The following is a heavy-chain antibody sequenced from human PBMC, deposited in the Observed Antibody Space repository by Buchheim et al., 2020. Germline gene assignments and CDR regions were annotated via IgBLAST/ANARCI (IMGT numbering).Heavy chain of an antibody. Sequence: EVQLVESGGGLVQPGGSLRLSCAASGFSFSSYWMSWVRQAPGKGLEWVANIKQDGSEKYYVDSVKGRFTISRDNAKNSVYLLMNSLRAEDTAVYYCARAPGWYSNYEGLMDVWGKGTT. CDR1: GFSFSSYW. V-gene: IGHV3-7*04. J-gene: IGHJ6*03. CDR2: IKQDGSEK. CDR3: ARAPGWYSNYEGLMDV. D-gene: IGHD4-11*01.